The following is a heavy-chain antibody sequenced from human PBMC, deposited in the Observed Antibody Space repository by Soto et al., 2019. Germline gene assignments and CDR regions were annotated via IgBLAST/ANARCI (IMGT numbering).Heavy chain of an antibody. Sequence: ASVKVSCKASGYTFTGYYMPWVRQAPGQGLEWMGWSNPNSGGTNYAQKFQGRVTMTRDTSISTAYLELSRLRSDDTAVYYCARGEIPTVTTDYWGQGSRVTVSA. CDR1: GYTFTGYY. V-gene: IGHV1-2*02. J-gene: IGHJ4*02. CDR2: SNPNSGGT. D-gene: IGHD4-17*01. CDR3: ARGEIPTVTTDY.